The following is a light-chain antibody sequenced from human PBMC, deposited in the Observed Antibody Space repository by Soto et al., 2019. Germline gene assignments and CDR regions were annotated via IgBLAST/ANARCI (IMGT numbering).Light chain of an antibody. V-gene: IGKV1-5*01. CDR3: QQYNTYWT. CDR1: QSISRC. Sequence: IQMTRSPSTRSASVGDRFTITCRASQSISRCLAWHQQKPVKSPNLLIHAGFSLESVFPSSFSGSGSGTEFTLTISSLQPDDFATYYCQQYNTYWTFGQGTQVDIK. CDR2: AGF. J-gene: IGKJ1*01.